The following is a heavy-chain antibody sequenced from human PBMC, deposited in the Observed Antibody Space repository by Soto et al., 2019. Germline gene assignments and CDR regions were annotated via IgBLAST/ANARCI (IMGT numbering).Heavy chain of an antibody. Sequence: SVKVSCKASGYIFINYYMHWVRQAPGQGLEWMGVINPSGGTTSYAQKFQGRVTMTRDTSTSTVYMELSSLRSDDMAVYYCARLATVTPPYYFDYWGQGTLVTVSS. V-gene: IGHV1-46*01. D-gene: IGHD4-17*01. CDR1: GYIFINYY. CDR2: INPSGGTT. J-gene: IGHJ4*02. CDR3: ARLATVTPPYYFDY.